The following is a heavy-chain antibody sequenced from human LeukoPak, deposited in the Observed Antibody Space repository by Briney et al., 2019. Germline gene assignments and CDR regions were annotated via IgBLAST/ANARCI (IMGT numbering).Heavy chain of an antibody. CDR1: GGSFSGYY. Sequence: PSETLSLTCAVYGGSFSGYYWSWIRQPPGKGLEWIGEINHSGSTNYNPSLKSRVTISVGTSKNQFSLKLSSVTAADTAVYYCARPLNRGSYGWWFDYWGQGTLVTVSS. V-gene: IGHV4-34*01. D-gene: IGHD5-18*01. CDR3: ARPLNRGSYGWWFDY. CDR2: INHSGST. J-gene: IGHJ4*02.